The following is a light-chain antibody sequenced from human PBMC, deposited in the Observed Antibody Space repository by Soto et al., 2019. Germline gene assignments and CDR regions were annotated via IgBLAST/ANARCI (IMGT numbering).Light chain of an antibody. CDR1: QGISSH. Sequence: IQLTQSPSSLSASVGDRVTISCRASQGISSHLAWYQQKPGKAPRLLIYAASTLQSGVPSRFSGSGSGTDFTLTINGLQPEDFATYYCQQSYSRVTFGQGTKVDIK. J-gene: IGKJ1*01. CDR2: AAS. CDR3: QQSYSRVT. V-gene: IGKV1-39*01.